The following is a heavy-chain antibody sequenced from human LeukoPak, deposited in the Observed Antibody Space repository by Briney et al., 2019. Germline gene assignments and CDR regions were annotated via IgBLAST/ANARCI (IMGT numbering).Heavy chain of an antibody. Sequence: PGRSLRLSCAASGFTFTSYAMHWVRQAPGKGLEWVALISYDGNNKYYADSVKGRFTISRDNAKNSLYLQMNSLRAEDTAVYYCARWHGSGSYYNVFFDYWGQGTLVTVSS. J-gene: IGHJ4*02. V-gene: IGHV3-30-3*01. CDR3: ARWHGSGSYYNVFFDY. CDR2: ISYDGNNK. D-gene: IGHD3-10*01. CDR1: GFTFTSYA.